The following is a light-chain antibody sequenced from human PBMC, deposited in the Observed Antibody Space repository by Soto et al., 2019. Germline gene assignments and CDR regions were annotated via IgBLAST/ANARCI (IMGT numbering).Light chain of an antibody. CDR1: SSDVGGYNY. V-gene: IGLV2-8*01. CDR3: SSYAGSNNFVV. CDR2: EVS. Sequence: QSALTQPPSASGSPGQSVTISCTGTSSDVGGYNYVSWYQQHPVKAPKLMIYEVSKRPSGVPDRFSGSKSGNTASLTVAGLQAEDEADYYCSSYAGSNNFVVFGGGTTLTVL. J-gene: IGLJ2*01.